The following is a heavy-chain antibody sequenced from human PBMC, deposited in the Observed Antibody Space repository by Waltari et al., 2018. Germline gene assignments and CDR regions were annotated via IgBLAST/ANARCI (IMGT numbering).Heavy chain of an antibody. CDR1: GGSFTTNY. J-gene: IGHJ4*02. V-gene: IGHV4-34*01. CDR3: ARVKSGFDS. Sequence: QVQLKQWGAGLLKISETLSLTCEVSGGSFTTNYWSWMRQSPGKGLEWIGEIYHTGIHNYNPSLQNRVTISVDRSKSLFSLEVTSITAADAAIYYCARVKSGFDSWGQGTVVTVSS. CDR2: IYHTGIH.